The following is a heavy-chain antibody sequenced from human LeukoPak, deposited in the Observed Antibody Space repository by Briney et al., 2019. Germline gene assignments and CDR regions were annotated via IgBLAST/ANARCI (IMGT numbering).Heavy chain of an antibody. CDR1: GGTFSSYA. V-gene: IGHV1-69*13. D-gene: IGHD3-22*01. CDR2: IIPIFGTA. J-gene: IGHJ4*02. CDR3: QIVVVITQPDY. Sequence: SVKVSCKASGGTFSSYAISWVRQAPGQGLEWMGGIIPIFGTANYAQKFQGRVTITADESTSTAYMELSSLRSEDTAVYYCQIVVVITQPDYWGQGTLVTVSS.